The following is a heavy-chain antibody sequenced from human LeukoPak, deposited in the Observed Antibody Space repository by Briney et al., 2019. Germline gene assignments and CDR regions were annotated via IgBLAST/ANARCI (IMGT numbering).Heavy chain of an antibody. J-gene: IGHJ6*02. V-gene: IGHV4-59*01. D-gene: IGHD2-15*01. CDR3: ARVEVGAANRQWYGMDV. CDR2: VDYRGNT. CDR1: GGSISSYY. Sequence: SETLSLTCTISGGSISSYYWSWIRQPPGKGLEWIGYVDYRGNTNYNPSLKSRVTISIDTSKSLFSLKLNSVTAADTAVYYCARVEVGAANRQWYGMDVWGQGITVTVSS.